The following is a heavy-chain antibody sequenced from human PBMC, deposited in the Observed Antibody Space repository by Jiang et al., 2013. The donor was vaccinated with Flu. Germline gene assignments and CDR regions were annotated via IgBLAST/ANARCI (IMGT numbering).Heavy chain of an antibody. CDR1: GYSISSGYY. CDR2: IYHSGST. Sequence: LLKPSETLSLTCTVSGYSISSGYYWGWIRQPPGKGLEWIGSIYHSGSTYYNPSLKSRVTISVDTSKNQFSLKLSSVTAADTAVYYCARVDGDYDSWGQGTLVTVSS. CDR3: ARVDGDYDS. D-gene: IGHD4-17*01. J-gene: IGHJ4*02. V-gene: IGHV4-38-2*02.